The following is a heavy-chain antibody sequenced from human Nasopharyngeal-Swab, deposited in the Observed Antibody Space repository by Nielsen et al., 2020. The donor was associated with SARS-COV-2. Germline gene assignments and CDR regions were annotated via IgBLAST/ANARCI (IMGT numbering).Heavy chain of an antibody. D-gene: IGHD3-10*01. CDR2: INHSGST. V-gene: IGHV4-34*01. CDR3: ARGGITMVRGVIARAQPHYYCYMDV. J-gene: IGHJ6*03. Sequence: PGKGLEWIGEINHSGSTNYNPSLKSRVTISVDTSKNQFSLKLSSVTAADTAVYYCARGGITMVRGVIARAQPHYYCYMDVWGKGTTVTVSS.